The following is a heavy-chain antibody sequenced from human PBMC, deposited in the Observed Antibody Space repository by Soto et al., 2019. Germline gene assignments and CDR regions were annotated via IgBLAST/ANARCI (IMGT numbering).Heavy chain of an antibody. J-gene: IGHJ4*02. CDR2: IYYSGST. D-gene: IGHD3-22*01. CDR3: GPDFYYYDSSGMLYYFDY. V-gene: IGHV4-61*01. Sequence: SQTLSLTCTVSGGSVSSGSYYWNWIRQPPGKGLEWIGYIYYSGSTNYNPSLKSRVTISVETSKNQFSLKLSSVTAADTAVYYCGPDFYYYDSSGMLYYFDYWGQGTLVTVSS. CDR1: GGSVSSGSYY.